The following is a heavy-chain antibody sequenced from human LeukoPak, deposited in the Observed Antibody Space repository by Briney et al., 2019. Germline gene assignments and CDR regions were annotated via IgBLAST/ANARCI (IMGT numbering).Heavy chain of an antibody. CDR3: ARGGGATQSRAFDI. Sequence: GASVKVSCKASVYTFTSYDINWVRQATGQGLEWMGWMNPNSGNTGYAQKFQGRVTMTRNTSISTAYMELRSLRSDDTAVYYCARGGGATQSRAFDIWGQGTMVTVSS. D-gene: IGHD1-26*01. CDR2: MNPNSGNT. V-gene: IGHV1-8*01. CDR1: VYTFTSYD. J-gene: IGHJ3*02.